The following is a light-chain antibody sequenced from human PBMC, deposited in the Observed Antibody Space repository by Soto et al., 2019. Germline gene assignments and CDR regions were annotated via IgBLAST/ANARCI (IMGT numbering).Light chain of an antibody. CDR2: GAS. Sequence: EIVMTQSPATLSVSPGERATLSCRASQSVSSNLAWYQQRPGQGPRLLIYGASTSATGIPARFSGSGSGTEFTLTISSLQSEDFAVDYCQQYNNWPPYTFGQGTKLEIK. CDR3: QQYNNWPPYT. J-gene: IGKJ2*01. CDR1: QSVSSN. V-gene: IGKV3-15*01.